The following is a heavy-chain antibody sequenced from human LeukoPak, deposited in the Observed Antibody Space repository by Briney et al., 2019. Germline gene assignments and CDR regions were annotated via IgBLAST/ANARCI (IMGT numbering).Heavy chain of an antibody. D-gene: IGHD3-3*01. CDR1: GYTFTSYD. V-gene: IGHV1-8*01. CDR2: MNPNSGNT. CDR3: ARGVLPYYDFWSGSDPSYYYYYMDV. J-gene: IGHJ6*03. Sequence: GASVKVSCKASGYTFTSYDINWVRQATGQGLEWMGWMNPNSGNTGYAQKFQGRVTMTRNTSISTAYLELSSLRSEDTAVYYCARGVLPYYDFWSGSDPSYYYYYMDVWGKGTTATVSS.